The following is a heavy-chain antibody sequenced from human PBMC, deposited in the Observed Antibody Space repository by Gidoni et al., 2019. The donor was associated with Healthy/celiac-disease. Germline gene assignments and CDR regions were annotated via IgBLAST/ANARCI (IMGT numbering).Heavy chain of an antibody. CDR3: ARLRVGADRYFDY. CDR2: IYYSGST. CDR1: GGSISSSSYY. J-gene: IGHJ4*02. V-gene: IGHV4-39*01. Sequence: QLQLQESGPGLVKPSETLSLTCTVSGGSISSSSYYWGWTRQPPGKGLEWIGSIYYSGSTYYNPSLKSRVTISVDTSKNQFSLKLSSVTAADTAVYYCARLRVGADRYFDYWGQGTLVTVSS. D-gene: IGHD1-26*01.